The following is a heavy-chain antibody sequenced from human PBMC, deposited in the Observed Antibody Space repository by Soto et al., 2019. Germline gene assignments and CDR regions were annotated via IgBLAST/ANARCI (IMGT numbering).Heavy chain of an antibody. J-gene: IGHJ6*02. CDR1: GFTFVDCA. CDR2: SRSKAYGGTT. CDR3: TRVELAAAGFYYYYGMDV. Sequence: GSLRLSCTASGFTFVDCAMSWLRHAALEVVEWLGFSRSKAYGGTTEYAASVKGRFTISRDDSKSIAYLQMNSLKTEDTAVYYCTRVELAAAGFYYYYGMDVWGQGTTVTVSS. V-gene: IGHV3-49*03. D-gene: IGHD6-13*01.